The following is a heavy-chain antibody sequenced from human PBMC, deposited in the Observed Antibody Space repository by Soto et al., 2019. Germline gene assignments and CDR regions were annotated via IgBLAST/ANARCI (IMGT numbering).Heavy chain of an antibody. CDR3: AHNLVAGTSWFDT. CDR1: GFSLSTSGVG. CDR2: IYWDYDK. V-gene: IGHV2-5*02. J-gene: IGHJ5*02. Sequence: QITLKESGPTLVKPTQTLTLTCTFSGFSLSTSGVGVVWIRQPPGKALEWLGIIYWDYDKRYRPSLKSRLTSTKDTSKNQVVLTMTKMDPVDTGTYYCAHNLVAGTSWFDTLGQGTLVTVSS. D-gene: IGHD6-19*01.